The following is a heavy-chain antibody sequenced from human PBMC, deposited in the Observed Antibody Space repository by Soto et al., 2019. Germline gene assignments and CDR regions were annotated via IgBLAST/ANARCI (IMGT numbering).Heavy chain of an antibody. D-gene: IGHD4-17*01. CDR2: INSDGSST. CDR1: GFTFSSYW. V-gene: IGHV3-74*01. CDR3: AREDGDYYYYGMDV. Sequence: EVQLVESGGGLVQPGGSLRLSCAASGFTFSSYWMHWVRQAPGKGLVWVSRINSDGSSTSYADSVKGRFTISRDNAKNTLSLQMNSLRAEDTAVYYCAREDGDYYYYGMDVWGQGTTVTVSS. J-gene: IGHJ6*02.